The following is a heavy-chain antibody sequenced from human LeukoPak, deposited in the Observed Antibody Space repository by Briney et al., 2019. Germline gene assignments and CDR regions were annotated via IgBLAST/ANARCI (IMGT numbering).Heavy chain of an antibody. Sequence: GGSLRLSCAASGFDFSRYMMDWVRQAPGKGLEWVASISSSSSNIYYADSVKGRFSISRDNAKNSLYLQMESLRVEDTSLYYCARDHSRVRAPSLDYWGQGAPVTVSS. D-gene: IGHD1-26*01. V-gene: IGHV3-21*01. CDR3: ARDHSRVRAPSLDY. CDR2: ISSSSSNI. CDR1: GFDFSRYM. J-gene: IGHJ4*02.